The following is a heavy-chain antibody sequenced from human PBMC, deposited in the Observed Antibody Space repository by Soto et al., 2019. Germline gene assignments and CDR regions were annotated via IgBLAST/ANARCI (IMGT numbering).Heavy chain of an antibody. CDR3: AKNNFDDYMDV. Sequence: EWSLRLSCAASRITLSNYGMSWVRQAPGKGLEWVSSIRGSGGGTNYADSVKGRFTISRDNSKNTLFLQMNSLRAEDTAIYYCAKNNFDDYMDVWGKGTTVTVSS. J-gene: IGHJ6*03. D-gene: IGHD1-1*01. V-gene: IGHV3-23*01. CDR2: IRGSGGGT. CDR1: RITLSNYG.